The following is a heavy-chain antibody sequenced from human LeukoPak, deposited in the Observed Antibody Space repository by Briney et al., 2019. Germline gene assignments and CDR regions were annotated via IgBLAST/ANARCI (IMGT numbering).Heavy chain of an antibody. CDR2: INWNGGTR. CDR1: GFTLSSYA. V-gene: IGHV3-20*01. Sequence: GGSLRLSCAASGFTLSSYAMSWVRQAPGKGLEWVSGINWNGGTRGYADSVKGRFTISRDNAKNSLYLQMNSLRAEDTALYHCARAVAGNGGYFYWYMDVWGKGTTVTVSS. J-gene: IGHJ6*03. CDR3: ARAVAGNGGYFYWYMDV. D-gene: IGHD6-19*01.